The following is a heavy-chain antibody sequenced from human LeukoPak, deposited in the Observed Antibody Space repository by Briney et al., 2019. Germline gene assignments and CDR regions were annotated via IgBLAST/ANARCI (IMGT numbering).Heavy chain of an antibody. Sequence: PGGSLRLSCAASGFTFSSYAMSWARQAPGKGLEWVAFIHFDGSTKYSGDSVKGRFTISRDNSKNTLYLQMNSLRPEDTAVYYCAKDQCTRTSCDGYPGYWGQGSLVTVSS. V-gene: IGHV3-30*02. CDR2: IHFDGSTK. CDR1: GFTFSSYA. CDR3: AKDQCTRTSCDGYPGY. J-gene: IGHJ4*02. D-gene: IGHD2-2*01.